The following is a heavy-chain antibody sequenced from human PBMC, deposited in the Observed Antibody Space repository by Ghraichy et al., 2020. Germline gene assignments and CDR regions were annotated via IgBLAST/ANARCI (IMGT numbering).Heavy chain of an antibody. CDR2: VSSGSSTI. Sequence: GESLNISCAASGFTLSSYDMNWVRQAPGKGLEWISYVSSGSSTIYYAESVKGRFTISRDNAKNSLYLQMNSLRDADTGVYYCARPYSSSWYFDYWGQGTLVTVSS. D-gene: IGHD6-13*01. CDR1: GFTLSSYD. CDR3: ARPYSSSWYFDY. J-gene: IGHJ4*02. V-gene: IGHV3-48*02.